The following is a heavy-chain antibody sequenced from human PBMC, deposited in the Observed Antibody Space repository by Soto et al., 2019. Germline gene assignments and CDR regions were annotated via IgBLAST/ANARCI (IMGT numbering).Heavy chain of an antibody. CDR3: ATGLLYYDSSGYCWFDP. Sequence: SETLSLTCTVSGGSVTTYYLNWIRQPAVQRLEWIGLLYTSGNTKYNPSLKIRLTMSLDTSKRQFSLKLSSVTAADTAVYYCATGLLYYDSSGYCWFDPWGQGTLVTV. D-gene: IGHD3-22*01. CDR2: LYTSGNT. V-gene: IGHV4-4*07. CDR1: GGSVTTYY. J-gene: IGHJ5*02.